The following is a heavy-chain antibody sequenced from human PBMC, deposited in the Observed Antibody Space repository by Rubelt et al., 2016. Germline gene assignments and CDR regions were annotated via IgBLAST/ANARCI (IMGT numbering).Heavy chain of an antibody. CDR2: IIPILGIA. Sequence: QVQLVQSGAEVKKPGSSVKVSCKASGGTFSSYAISWVRQAPGQGLEWMGRIIPILGIANYAQKSQGRVTMTTDTSTGRAYMELRSLRSDDTAVYYCARGPYGDYFDYWGQGTLVTVSS. V-gene: IGHV1-69*04. CDR1: GGTFSSYA. D-gene: IGHD4-17*01. CDR3: ARGPYGDYFDY. J-gene: IGHJ4*02.